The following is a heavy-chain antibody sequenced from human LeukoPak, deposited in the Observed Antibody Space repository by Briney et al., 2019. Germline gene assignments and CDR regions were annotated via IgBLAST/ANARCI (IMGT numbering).Heavy chain of an antibody. CDR3: ARKYCSGGSCQINNWFDP. J-gene: IGHJ5*02. V-gene: IGHV1-69*13. Sequence: SVKVSCKASGGTFSSYAISWVRQAPGQGLEWMGGIIPIFGTANNAQKFQGRVTITADESTSTDYMELSSLRSEDTAVYYCARKYCSGGSCQINNWFDPWGQGTLVTVSS. CDR1: GGTFSSYA. CDR2: IIPIFGTA. D-gene: IGHD2-15*01.